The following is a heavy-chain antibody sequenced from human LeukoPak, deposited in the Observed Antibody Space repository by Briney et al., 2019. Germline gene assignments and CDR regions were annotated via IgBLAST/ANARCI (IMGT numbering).Heavy chain of an antibody. CDR3: ARHGGIAAAGTFGFDP. CDR2: IYPGDSDT. CDR1: GYSFTSYW. D-gene: IGHD6-13*01. V-gene: IGHV5-51*01. J-gene: IGHJ5*02. Sequence: GESLKISCKGSGYSFTSYWIGWVRQMPGKGLEWTGIIYPGDSDTRYSPSFQGQVTISADKSISTAYLQWSSLKASDTAMYYCARHGGIAAAGTFGFDPWGQGTLVTVSS.